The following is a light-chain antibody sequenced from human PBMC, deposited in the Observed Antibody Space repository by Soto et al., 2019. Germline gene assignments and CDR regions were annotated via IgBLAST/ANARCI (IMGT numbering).Light chain of an antibody. J-gene: IGKJ1*01. CDR3: QQYNNWWT. V-gene: IGKV3D-15*01. CDR1: QSVRTY. Sequence: EIVLTQSPVTLSLSPGERATLSCRASQSVRTYLAWYQVKPGQAPRLLIYDASRRASGVPARFSGSGSGTEFTLTISSLQSEDFAVYYCQQYNNWWTFGQGTKVDIK. CDR2: DAS.